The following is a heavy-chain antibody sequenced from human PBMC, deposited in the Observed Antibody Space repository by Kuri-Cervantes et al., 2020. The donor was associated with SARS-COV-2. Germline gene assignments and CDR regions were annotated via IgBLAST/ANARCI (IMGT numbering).Heavy chain of an antibody. J-gene: IGHJ4*02. CDR2: IYYSGNT. CDR3: ARGRSDSRRWWLPGI. V-gene: IGHV4-59*02. D-gene: IGHD5-12*01. CDR1: GGSVINYY. Sequence: ESLKISCTVSGGSVINYYWSWIRQPPGKGLEWIGFIYYSGNTNYNPSLKSRVTISVDTSKNQFPLKLSSVTAADTAVYYCARGRSDSRRWWLPGIWGQGTLDTVSS.